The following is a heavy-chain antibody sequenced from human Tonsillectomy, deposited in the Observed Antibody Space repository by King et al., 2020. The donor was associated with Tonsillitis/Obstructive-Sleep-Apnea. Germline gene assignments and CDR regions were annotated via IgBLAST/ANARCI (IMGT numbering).Heavy chain of an antibody. Sequence: VQLVQSGSELKKPGASVKISCKASGYAFTSYAMNWVRQAPGQGLEWMGWFNTNTRNPTYARGFTGRFVFSLDTSVSTTYLQISSLKAEDTAVYYCARDLSSGWSRLDAFDFWGQGTVVTVSS. V-gene: IGHV7-4-1*02. CDR1: GYAFTSYA. CDR2: FNTNTRNP. D-gene: IGHD6-19*01. J-gene: IGHJ3*01. CDR3: ARDLSSGWSRLDAFDF.